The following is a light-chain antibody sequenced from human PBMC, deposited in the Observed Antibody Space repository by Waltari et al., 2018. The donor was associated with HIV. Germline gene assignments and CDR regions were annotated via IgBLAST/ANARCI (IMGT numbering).Light chain of an antibody. Sequence: QSALTQPATVSASPGHSITISCTGTRIDVAGYTFVSWYQHHQGKAPQHMIYEVFHRPSGVSNRFSGFKAANTASLTISGLQAEDEAYYYCSSYTSSSTWVFGGGTKLTVL. J-gene: IGLJ3*02. CDR1: RIDVAGYTF. CDR3: SSYTSSSTWV. CDR2: EVF. V-gene: IGLV2-14*01.